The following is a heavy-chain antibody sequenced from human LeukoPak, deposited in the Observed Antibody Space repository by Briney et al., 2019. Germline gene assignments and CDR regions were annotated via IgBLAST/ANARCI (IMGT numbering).Heavy chain of an antibody. CDR1: GGSISSYY. CDR3: ARVAVTTHFDY. D-gene: IGHD4-4*01. J-gene: IGHJ4*02. CDR2: IYYSGST. V-gene: IGHV4-59*01. Sequence: SETLSLTCTVSGGSISSYYWSWIRQPPGKGLEWIGYIYYSGSTNYNPSLKSRVTISVDTSKNQFSLKLSSVTAADTAVYYCARVAVTTHFDYWGQETLVTVSS.